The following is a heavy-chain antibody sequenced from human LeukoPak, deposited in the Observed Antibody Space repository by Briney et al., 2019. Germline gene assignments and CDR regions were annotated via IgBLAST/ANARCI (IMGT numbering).Heavy chain of an antibody. CDR3: ARESETSGWYDY. CDR2: ISGDGGST. J-gene: IGHJ4*02. Sequence: PGGSLRLSCAAPGXIFAIHWFRQAPGKGLEWVSLISGDGGSTFYADSVRGRFTISRDNTRKSLSLQMSSLRSEDTALYYCARESETSGWYDYWGQGTLVTVSS. V-gene: IGHV3-43*02. D-gene: IGHD6-19*01. CDR1: GXIFA.